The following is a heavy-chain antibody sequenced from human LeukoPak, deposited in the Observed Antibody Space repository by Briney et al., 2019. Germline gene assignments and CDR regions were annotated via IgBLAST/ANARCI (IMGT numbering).Heavy chain of an antibody. V-gene: IGHV3-7*01. CDR3: AREKVNCAMTGSLLDY. CDR1: GFTFITYW. Sequence: RGSLRLSCSASGFTFITYWMPWARQGPGKGLEWVSHIILDGGKKHYTDSVKGRFTISRDNAKNLLYLEMDSLTDEDTAFYYCAREKVNCAMTGSLLDYWGRGTLVTVS. J-gene: IGHJ4*02. D-gene: IGHD1-1*01. CDR2: IILDGGKK.